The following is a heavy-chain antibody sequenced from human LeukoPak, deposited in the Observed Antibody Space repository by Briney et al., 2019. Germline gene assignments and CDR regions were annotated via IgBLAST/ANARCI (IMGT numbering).Heavy chain of an antibody. Sequence: PSQTLSLTCTVSGGSISSGGYYWSWIRQPPGKGLEWIGYIYHSGSTYYNPSLKSRVTISVDRSKNQFSLKLSSVTAADTAVYYCRLFRVVGATQARWAFDIWGQGTMVTVSS. CDR3: RLFRVVGATQARWAFDI. J-gene: IGHJ3*02. CDR1: GGSISSGGYY. D-gene: IGHD1-26*01. CDR2: IYHSGST. V-gene: IGHV4-30-2*01.